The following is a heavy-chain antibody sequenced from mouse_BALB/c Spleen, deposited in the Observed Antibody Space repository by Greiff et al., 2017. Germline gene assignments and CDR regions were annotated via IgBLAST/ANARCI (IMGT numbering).Heavy chain of an antibody. D-gene: IGHD3-3*01. J-gene: IGHJ1*01. CDR1: GYAFSSYW. CDR2: IYPGDGDT. V-gene: IGHV1-80*01. Sequence: QVQLQQSGAELVRPGSSVKISCKASGYAFSSYWMNWVKQRPGQGLEWIGQIYPGDGDTNYNGKFKGKATLTADKSSSTAYMQLSSLTSEDSAVYFCAREGGTWNWYFEVWGAGTTVTVSS. CDR3: AREGGTWNWYFEV.